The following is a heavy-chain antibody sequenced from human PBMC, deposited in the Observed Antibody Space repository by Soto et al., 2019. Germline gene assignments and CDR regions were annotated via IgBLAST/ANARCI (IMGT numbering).Heavy chain of an antibody. J-gene: IGHJ4*02. D-gene: IGHD5-18*01. CDR3: AKARPRRNFGYRVDY. Sequence: EVQLLESGGKLVQPGGSLTLSCAASGFTFSTYAMAWVRQAPGKGLEWVSGVSASGLNTDYADPVKGRFNISRDNSKNTVSLHMNGLRAEYTALYDRAKARPRRNFGYRVDYLGQGTPVTVSS. CDR2: VSASGLNT. CDR1: GFTFSTYA. V-gene: IGHV3-23*01.